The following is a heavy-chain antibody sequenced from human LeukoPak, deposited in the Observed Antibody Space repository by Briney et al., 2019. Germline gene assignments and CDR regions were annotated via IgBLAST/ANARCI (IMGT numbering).Heavy chain of an antibody. CDR2: FTGSGGST. J-gene: IGHJ4*02. CDR1: GFTFSSYA. V-gene: IGHV3-23*01. Sequence: QPGGSLRLSCAASGFTFSSYAMRWVRQAPGKGGEWVSAFTGSGGSTYYADSVKGPFTISRDNPKNTLYLQMNSLRAEDTAVYYCAKRTGSVLMTTVNDYWGQGTLVTVSS. CDR3: AKRTGSVLMTTVNDY. D-gene: IGHD4-17*01.